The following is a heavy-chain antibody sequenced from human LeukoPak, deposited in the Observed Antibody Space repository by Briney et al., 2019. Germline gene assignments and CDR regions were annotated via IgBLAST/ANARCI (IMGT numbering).Heavy chain of an antibody. CDR3: IIAGCSSISCYP. CDR2: ISGSGGST. J-gene: IGHJ5*02. D-gene: IGHD2-2*01. Sequence: GGSLRLSCAASGFTFSSYAMSWVRQAPGKGLEWVSAISGSGGSTYYADSVKGRFTISRDNSKNTLYLQMNSLRAEDTAVYYCIIAGCSSISCYPWGQGTLVTVSS. V-gene: IGHV3-23*01. CDR1: GFTFSSYA.